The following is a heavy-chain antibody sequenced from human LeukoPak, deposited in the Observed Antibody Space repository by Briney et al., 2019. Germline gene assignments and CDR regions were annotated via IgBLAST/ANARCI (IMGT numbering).Heavy chain of an antibody. V-gene: IGHV4-61*02. CDR3: ARDGAVPYYFDY. J-gene: IGHJ4*02. CDR1: GGSISSGSYY. D-gene: IGHD4/OR15-4a*01. Sequence: SQTLFLTCTVSGGSISSGSYYWSWIRQPAGKGLEWIGRIYTSGSTNYNPSLKSRVTISVDTSKNQFSLKLSSVTAADTAVYYCARDGAVPYYFDYWGQGTLVTVSS. CDR2: IYTSGST.